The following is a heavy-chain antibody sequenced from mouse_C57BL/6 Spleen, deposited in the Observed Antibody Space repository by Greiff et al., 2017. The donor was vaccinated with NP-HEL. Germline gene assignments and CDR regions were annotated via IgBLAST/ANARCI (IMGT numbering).Heavy chain of an antibody. J-gene: IGHJ4*01. CDR2: IDPEDGET. CDR3: ASYDGYSYYAMDY. V-gene: IGHV14-2*01. CDR1: GFNIKDYY. D-gene: IGHD2-3*01. Sequence: EVQRVESGAELVKPGASVKLSCTASGFNIKDYYMHWVKQRTEQGLEWIGRIDPEDGETKYAPKFQGKATITADTSSNTAYLQLSSLTSEDTAVYYCASYDGYSYYAMDYWGQGTSVTVSS.